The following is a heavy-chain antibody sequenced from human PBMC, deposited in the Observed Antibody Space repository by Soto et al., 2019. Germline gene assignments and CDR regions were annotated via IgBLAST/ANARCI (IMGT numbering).Heavy chain of an antibody. CDR2: ISGSGGST. CDR1: GLTVYSYA. J-gene: IGHJ4*02. D-gene: IGHD5-12*01. CDR3: TTANSGYDKSLDY. Sequence: PGGSMRLSCAASGLTVYSYAMSWVRQDPGKGLEWVSAISGSGGSTYYADSVKGRFTISRDNSKNTLYLQMNSLRAEDTAVYYCTTANSGYDKSLDYWGQGTLVTVSS. V-gene: IGHV3-23*01.